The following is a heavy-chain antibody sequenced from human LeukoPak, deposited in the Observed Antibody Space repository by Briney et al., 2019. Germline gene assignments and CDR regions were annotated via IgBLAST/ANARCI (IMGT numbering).Heavy chain of an antibody. CDR1: GGSISSGGYY. J-gene: IGHJ6*02. CDR2: IYYSGST. Sequence: SETLSLTCTVSGGSISSGGYYWSWIRQHPGKVLEWIGYIYYSGSTYYNPSLKSRVTISVDTSKNQFSLKLSSVTAADTAVYYCASLVVPAAIYYYYGMDVWGQGTTVTVSS. CDR3: ASLVVPAAIYYYYGMDV. V-gene: IGHV4-31*03. D-gene: IGHD2-2*01.